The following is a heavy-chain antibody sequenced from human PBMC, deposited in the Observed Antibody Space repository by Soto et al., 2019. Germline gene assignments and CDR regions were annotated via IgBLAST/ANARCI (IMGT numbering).Heavy chain of an antibody. Sequence: QITLKESGPPLVKPTQTLTLTCTFSGSSLTTRGVGVGWIRQPPGKALECLALIYWDDDKRYSPSLQSRLSITKDTSKNQVVLTMTNVDPVDTATYYCAHIPNYYQYDWFDPWGQGTLVSVSS. CDR1: GSSLTTRGVG. D-gene: IGHD3-16*01. CDR3: AHIPNYYQYDWFDP. CDR2: IYWDDDK. J-gene: IGHJ5*02. V-gene: IGHV2-5*02.